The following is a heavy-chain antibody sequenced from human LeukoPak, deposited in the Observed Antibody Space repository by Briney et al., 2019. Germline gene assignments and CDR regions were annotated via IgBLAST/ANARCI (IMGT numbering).Heavy chain of an antibody. J-gene: IGHJ6*02. CDR3: ARHVQDLGIKV. Sequence: SETLSLACTVSGDSISRGGFYWNWIRQHPGKGLEWIGYVYYSGATYDNPSLKSRVTLSVDTYKNQFSLRLSSVTAADTAVYYCARHVQDLGIKVWGQGTTVTVSS. V-gene: IGHV4-39*01. CDR2: VYYSGAT. CDR1: GDSISRGGFY.